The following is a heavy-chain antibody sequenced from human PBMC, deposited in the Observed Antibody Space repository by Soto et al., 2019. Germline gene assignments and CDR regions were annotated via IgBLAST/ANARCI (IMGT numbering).Heavy chain of an antibody. CDR2: ISGSDNYI. J-gene: IGHJ6*02. Sequence: PGGSLRLSCAASGFTFSSYTMSWVRQAPGKGLEWVSSISGSDNYIYYADSVQGRFTISRDNAKNSLYLQMNSLRAEDTAVYYCARSLHYYYGMDVWGQGTTVTVSS. CDR3: ARSLHYYYGMDV. CDR1: GFTFSSYT. V-gene: IGHV3-21*01.